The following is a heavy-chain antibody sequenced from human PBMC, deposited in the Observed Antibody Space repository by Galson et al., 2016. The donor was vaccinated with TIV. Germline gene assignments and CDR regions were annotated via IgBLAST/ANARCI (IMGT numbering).Heavy chain of an antibody. CDR2: IKQDGSVK. CDR1: GFTFSSHW. D-gene: IGHD1-26*01. CDR3: ARLDRATEATRGC. Sequence: SLRLSFAASGFTFSSHWMSWVRQAPGRGLEWVANIKQDGSVKQYVDSVRGRFTISRDNATKALFLQMDSLRVDDTAVYYCARLDRATEATRGCWGQGTLVTVSS. V-gene: IGHV3-7*01. J-gene: IGHJ4*02.